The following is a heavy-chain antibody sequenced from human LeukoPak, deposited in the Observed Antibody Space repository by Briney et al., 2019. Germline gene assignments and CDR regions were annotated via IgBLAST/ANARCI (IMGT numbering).Heavy chain of an antibody. V-gene: IGHV3-33*01. CDR3: ARDGLWFWEIFYHFDP. CDR1: LFTFCRYG. J-gene: IGHJ5*02. D-gene: IGHD3-10*01. CDR2: IWYEGSNE. Sequence: GGSLRVSCVASLFTFCRYGMHWVREAPGKGLGWGADIWYEGSNEYYVESVRGRFTISTDNSNNTLYLQINSMRAEDKAVYYCARDGLWFWEIFYHFDPWGQGTLVTVSS.